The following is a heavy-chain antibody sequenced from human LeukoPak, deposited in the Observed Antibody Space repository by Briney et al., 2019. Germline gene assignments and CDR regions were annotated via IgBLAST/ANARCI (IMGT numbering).Heavy chain of an antibody. D-gene: IGHD4-17*01. J-gene: IGHJ4*02. CDR1: GFTFSSYS. CDR3: ARDQNHYGDLDFDC. V-gene: IGHV3-21*01. Sequence: GGSLRLSCAASGFTFSSYSMNWVRQAPGKGLEWVSSISSSSYYVSYADSVKGRFTISRDNAKKSLYLQMNSLRAEDTAVYYCARDQNHYGDLDFDCWGQGTLVTVSS. CDR2: ISSSSYYV.